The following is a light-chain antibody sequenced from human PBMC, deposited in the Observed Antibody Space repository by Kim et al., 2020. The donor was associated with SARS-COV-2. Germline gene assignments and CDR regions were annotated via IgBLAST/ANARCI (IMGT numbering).Light chain of an antibody. CDR3: QQRSNWPPMYT. Sequence: EIVLTQSPATLSLSPGERATLSCRASQSFSSYLAWYQQKPGQAPRLLIYDASNRATSIPARFSGSGSGTDFTLTISSLEPEDFAVYYCQQRSNWPPMYTFGQGTKLEI. J-gene: IGKJ2*01. V-gene: IGKV3-11*01. CDR1: QSFSSY. CDR2: DAS.